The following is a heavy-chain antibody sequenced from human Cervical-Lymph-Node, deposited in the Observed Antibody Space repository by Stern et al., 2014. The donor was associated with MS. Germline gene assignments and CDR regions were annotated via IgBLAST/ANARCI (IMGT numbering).Heavy chain of an antibody. J-gene: IGHJ6*02. D-gene: IGHD3-22*01. CDR3: ARRSVAVNFSGMDV. CDR1: GGSVSNGNYY. CDR2: LSTRGSP. Sequence: QLQLQESGPGLVMPSQTLSLTCTVSGGSVSNGNYYWTWIRQPAGKGLEWIGHLSTRGSPEYHPSHKSRFIMSLDTSKNHFSLRLSSVTAADTAMYYCARRSVAVNFSGMDVWGLGTAVSVSS. V-gene: IGHV4-61*02.